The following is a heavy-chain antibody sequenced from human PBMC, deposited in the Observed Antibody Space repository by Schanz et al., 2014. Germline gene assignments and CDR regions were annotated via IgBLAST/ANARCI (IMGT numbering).Heavy chain of an antibody. CDR2: ISGGGGTT. J-gene: IGHJ4*02. CDR1: GFTFSSYA. Sequence: EVQLLESGGGLVQPGGSLRLSCAASGFTFSSYAMSWVRQAPGKGLEWVSAISGGGGTTYYADSVKGRFTISRDNSKSTLYLQMNSLRPEDTAVYYCAKYRGYYRVSGSYRELEYWGQGTLVTVSS. CDR3: AKYRGYYRVSGSYRELEY. V-gene: IGHV3-23*01. D-gene: IGHD3-10*01.